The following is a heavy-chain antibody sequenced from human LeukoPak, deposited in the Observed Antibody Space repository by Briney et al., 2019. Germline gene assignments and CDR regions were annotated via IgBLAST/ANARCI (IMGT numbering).Heavy chain of an antibody. CDR2: INHSGST. V-gene: IGHV4-34*01. CDR1: GGSFSGYY. D-gene: IGHD3-22*01. J-gene: IGHJ3*02. CDR3: ARSSGPNDAFDI. Sequence: SETLSLTCAVYGGSFSGYYWSWIRQPPGKGLEWIGEINHSGSTNYNPSLKSRVTISVDTPKNQFSLKLSSVTAADTAVYYCARSSGPNDAFDIWGQGTMVTVSS.